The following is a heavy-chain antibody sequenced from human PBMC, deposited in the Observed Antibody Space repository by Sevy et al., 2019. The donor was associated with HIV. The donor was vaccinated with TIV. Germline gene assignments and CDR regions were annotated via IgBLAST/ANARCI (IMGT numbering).Heavy chain of an antibody. D-gene: IGHD3-10*01. V-gene: IGHV4-59*01. CDR1: GGSISSYY. Sequence: SETLSLTCTVSGGSISSYYWSWIRQPPGKGLEWIGYIYYSGSTNYNPSLKSRVTISVDTSKNQFSLKLGSVTAADTAGYYCARVGLTMVRGGGFDYYYGMDVWGQGTTVTVSS. J-gene: IGHJ6*02. CDR3: ARVGLTMVRGGGFDYYYGMDV. CDR2: IYYSGST.